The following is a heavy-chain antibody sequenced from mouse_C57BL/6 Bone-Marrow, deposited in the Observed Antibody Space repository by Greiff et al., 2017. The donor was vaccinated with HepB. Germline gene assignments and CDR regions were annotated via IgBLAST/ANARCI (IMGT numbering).Heavy chain of an antibody. D-gene: IGHD3-3*01. V-gene: IGHV1-53*01. CDR2: IYPRDGST. Sequence: QVQLQQPGTELVKPGASVKLSCKASGYTFTSYWMHWVKQRPGQGLEWIGNIYPRDGSTKYNEKFKGKATLTADKSSSTAYMQLNSLTSEDSAVYFCARSGHLLLYYFDYWGQGTTLTVSS. J-gene: IGHJ2*01. CDR3: ARSGHLLLYYFDY. CDR1: GYTFTSYW.